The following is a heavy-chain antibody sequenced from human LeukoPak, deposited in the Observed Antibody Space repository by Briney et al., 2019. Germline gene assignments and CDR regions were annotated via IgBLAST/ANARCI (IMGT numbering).Heavy chain of an antibody. Sequence: GGSLRLSCAASGFTFSSYEMNWVRQAPGKGLEWVSYISSSSSTIYYADSVKGRFTISRDNAKNSLYLQMNSLRAEDTAVYYCARVRGSGSYYFAFDIWGQGTMVTVSS. CDR3: ARVRGSGSYYFAFDI. CDR1: GFTFSSYE. D-gene: IGHD1-26*01. J-gene: IGHJ3*02. V-gene: IGHV3-48*01. CDR2: ISSSSSTI.